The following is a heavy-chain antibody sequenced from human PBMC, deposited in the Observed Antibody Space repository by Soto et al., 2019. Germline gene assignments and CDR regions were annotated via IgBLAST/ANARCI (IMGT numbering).Heavy chain of an antibody. CDR3: AKVRGRRIMITFGPPTPLDY. D-gene: IGHD3-16*01. Sequence: QPGGSLRLSCAASGFTFSSYAMSWVRQAPGKGLEWVSAISGSGGSTYYADSVKGRFTISRDNSKNTLYLQMNSLRAEDTAVYYCAKVRGRRIMITFGPPTPLDYWGQGTLVTVSS. CDR1: GFTFSSYA. CDR2: ISGSGGST. J-gene: IGHJ4*02. V-gene: IGHV3-23*01.